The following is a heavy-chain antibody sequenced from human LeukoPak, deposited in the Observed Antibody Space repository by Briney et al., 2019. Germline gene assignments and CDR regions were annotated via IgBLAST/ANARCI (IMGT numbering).Heavy chain of an antibody. CDR1: GYTFTSYY. D-gene: IGHD1-1*01. CDR2: INPSGGST. J-gene: IGHJ3*02. Sequence: ASVKVSCKASGYTFTSYYMHWVRQAPGQGLEWMGIINPSGGSTSYAQKFQGRVTITADESTSTAYMELSSLRSEDTAVYYCARDRKGNYADSWKAFDIWGQGTMVTVSS. V-gene: IGHV1-46*01. CDR3: ARDRKGNYADSWKAFDI.